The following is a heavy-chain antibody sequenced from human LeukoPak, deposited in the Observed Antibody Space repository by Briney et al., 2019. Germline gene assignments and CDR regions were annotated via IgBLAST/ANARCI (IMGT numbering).Heavy chain of an antibody. J-gene: IGHJ5*02. CDR1: GYTFTSYD. Sequence: ASVKVSFKASGYTFTSYDINGVRQASGQGREWMGWMNPNSGNTGYAQKFQGRVTMTRNTSISTAYMELSSLRSEDTAVYYCARGPWLEDNWFDPWGQGTLVTVSS. CDR2: MNPNSGNT. V-gene: IGHV1-8*01. D-gene: IGHD3-3*01. CDR3: ARGPWLEDNWFDP.